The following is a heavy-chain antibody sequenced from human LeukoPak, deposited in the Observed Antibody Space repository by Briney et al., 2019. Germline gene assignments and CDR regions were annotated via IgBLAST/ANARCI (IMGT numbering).Heavy chain of an antibody. CDR2: IYNGVPT. J-gene: IGHJ4*02. CDR1: GYSISSGYY. V-gene: IGHV4-38-2*01. CDR3: VQTTGWPGFDY. Sequence: SETLSLTCAVSGYSISSGYYWGWVRQPPGKGLEWIGNIYNGVPTFFNPSLKSRVTLSVDTSKTQFSLQLASVTAADTAVYYCVQTTGWPGFDYWGQGILVTVSS. D-gene: IGHD6-19*01.